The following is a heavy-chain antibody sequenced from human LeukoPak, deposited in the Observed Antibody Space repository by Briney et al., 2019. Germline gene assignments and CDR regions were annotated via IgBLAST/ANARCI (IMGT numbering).Heavy chain of an antibody. J-gene: IGHJ5*02. CDR2: IIPIFGTA. CDR3: ARGWRGFIAAAIRGPFDP. V-gene: IGHV1-69*06. Sequence: ASVKVSCKASGGTFSSYAISWVRQAPGQGLEWMGGIIPIFGTANYAQKFQGRVTITADKSTSTAYMELSSLRSEDTAVYYCARGWRGFIAAAIRGPFDPWGQGTLVTVSS. CDR1: GGTFSSYA. D-gene: IGHD6-13*01.